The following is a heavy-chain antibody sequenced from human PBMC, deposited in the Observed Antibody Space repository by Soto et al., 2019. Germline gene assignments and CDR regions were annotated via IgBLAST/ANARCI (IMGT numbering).Heavy chain of an antibody. D-gene: IGHD6-13*01. CDR1: GGTFSSYA. CDR2: IIPIFGTA. J-gene: IGHJ6*02. CDR3: ARVGEYSSSWYGNYYYYGMDV. Sequence: ASVKVSCKASGGTFSSYAISWVRQAPGQGLEWMGGIIPIFGTANYAQKFQGRVTITADESTSTAYMELSSLRSEDTAVYYCARVGEYSSSWYGNYYYYGMDVWGQGTTVTVSS. V-gene: IGHV1-69*13.